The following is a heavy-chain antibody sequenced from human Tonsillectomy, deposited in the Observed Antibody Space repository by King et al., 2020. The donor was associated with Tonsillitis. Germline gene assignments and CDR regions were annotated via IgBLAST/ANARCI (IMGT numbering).Heavy chain of an antibody. CDR2: INSDGSST. CDR1: GFTFSSYW. V-gene: IGHV3-74*01. CDR3: ARIFGGPTYYDFWSGYYSHDY. D-gene: IGHD3-3*01. J-gene: IGHJ4*02. Sequence: VQLVESGGGLVQPGGSLRLSCAASGFTFSSYWMHWVRHAPGKGLVWVSRINSDGSSTSYADSVKGRFTISRDNAKNTLYLQMNSLRAEDTAVYYCARIFGGPTYYDFWSGYYSHDYWGQGTLVTVSS.